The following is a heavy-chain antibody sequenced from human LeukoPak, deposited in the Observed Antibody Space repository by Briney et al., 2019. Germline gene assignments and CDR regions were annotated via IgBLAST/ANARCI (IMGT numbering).Heavy chain of an antibody. V-gene: IGHV4-34*01. CDR3: ARESYCSGGSCYTYYFDY. Sequence: SETLSLTCAVYGGSFSGYYWSWIRQPPGKGLEWIGEINHSGSTNYNPSLKSRVTISVDTSKNQFSLKLSSVTAADTAVYYCARESYCSGGSCYTYYFDYWGQGTLVTVSS. CDR1: GGSFSGYY. CDR2: INHSGST. D-gene: IGHD2-15*01. J-gene: IGHJ4*02.